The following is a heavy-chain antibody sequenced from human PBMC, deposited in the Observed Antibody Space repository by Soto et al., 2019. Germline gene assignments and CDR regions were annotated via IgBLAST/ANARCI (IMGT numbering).Heavy chain of an antibody. J-gene: IGHJ4*02. D-gene: IGHD3-22*01. CDR2: IYYSGST. CDR3: AREYYYDSSGFDY. V-gene: IGHV4-31*03. CDR1: GVSISSGGYY. Sequence: QVQLQESRPGLVKPSQTLSLTCTVSGVSISSGGYYWTWIRQHPQKGLEWIGHIYYSGSTYYNPSLKSRVTVSVDTSKNQFALKLSSVTAADTAVYYCAREYYYDSSGFDYWGQGTLVTVSS.